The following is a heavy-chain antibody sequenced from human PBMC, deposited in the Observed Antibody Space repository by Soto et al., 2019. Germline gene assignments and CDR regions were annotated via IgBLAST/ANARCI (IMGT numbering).Heavy chain of an antibody. V-gene: IGHV5-51*01. CDR2: IYPGDSDT. CDR1: GYSFTSYW. Sequence: PGESLKISCKGSGYSFTSYWIGWVRQMPGKGLEWMGIIYPGDSDTRYSPPFQGQVTISADKSISTAYLQWSSLKASDTAMYYCAHYMWESGYNNWFDPWGQGTLVTVSS. CDR3: AHYMWESGYNNWFDP. D-gene: IGHD3-3*01. J-gene: IGHJ5*02.